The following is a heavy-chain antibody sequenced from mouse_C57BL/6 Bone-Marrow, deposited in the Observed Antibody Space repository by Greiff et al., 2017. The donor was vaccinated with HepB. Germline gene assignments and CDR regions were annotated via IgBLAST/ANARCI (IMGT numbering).Heavy chain of an antibody. CDR2: IDPETGGT. D-gene: IGHD6-2*01. CDR3: TGGLSYYFDY. J-gene: IGHJ2*01. Sequence: VQLVESGAELVRPGASVTLSCKASGYTFTDYEMHWVKQTPVHGLEWIGAIDPETGGTAYNQKFKGKAILTADKSSSTAYMELRSLTSEDSAVYYCTGGLSYYFDYWGQGTTLTVSS. V-gene: IGHV1-15*01. CDR1: GYTFTDYE.